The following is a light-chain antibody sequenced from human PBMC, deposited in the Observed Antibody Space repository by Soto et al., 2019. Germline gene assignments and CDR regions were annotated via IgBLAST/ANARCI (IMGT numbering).Light chain of an antibody. CDR2: AAS. V-gene: IGKV1-39*01. J-gene: IGKJ2*01. Sequence: DIQMTQSPSSLSASVGDRVTITCRASQSIRYYLNWYQQKPGKAPKLLIYAASSLQSGVPSRFSGSGSGTDFTLTISRLQPEDFATYYFQQSYSTPQNTFGQGTKREIK. CDR3: QQSYSTPQNT. CDR1: QSIRYY.